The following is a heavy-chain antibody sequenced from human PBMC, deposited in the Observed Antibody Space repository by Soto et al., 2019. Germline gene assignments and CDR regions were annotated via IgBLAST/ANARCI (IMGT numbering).Heavy chain of an antibody. CDR1: GGTFSSYA. Sequence: ASVKVSCKASGGTFSSYAISWVRQAPGQGLEWMGGIIPIFGTANYAQKFQGRVAITADESTSTAYMELSSLRSEDTAVYYCARGSGYYPYYFDYWGQGTLVTVSS. CDR2: IIPIFGTA. CDR3: ARGSGYYPYYFDY. J-gene: IGHJ4*02. D-gene: IGHD3-22*01. V-gene: IGHV1-69*13.